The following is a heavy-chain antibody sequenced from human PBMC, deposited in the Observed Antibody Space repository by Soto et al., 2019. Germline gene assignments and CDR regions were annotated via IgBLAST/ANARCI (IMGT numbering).Heavy chain of an antibody. V-gene: IGHV3-9*01. J-gene: IGHJ6*02. CDR1: GFTFDDYA. CDR3: ARAVEVVVAAADDYYGMDV. D-gene: IGHD2-15*01. CDR2: ISWNSGSI. Sequence: GGSLRLSCAASGFTFDDYAMHWVQQAPGKGLEWVSGISWNSGSIGYADSVKGRFTISRDNAKNSLYLQMNSLRAEDTALYYCARAVEVVVAAADDYYGMDVWGQGTTVTVSS.